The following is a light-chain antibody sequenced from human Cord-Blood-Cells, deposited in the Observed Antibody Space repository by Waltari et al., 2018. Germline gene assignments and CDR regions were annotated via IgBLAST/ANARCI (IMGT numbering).Light chain of an antibody. J-gene: IGKJ2*01. V-gene: IGKV1-33*01. Sequence: DIQMTQSPSSLSASVGDRVTITCQASQDISNYLNWYQQKPGKAPKLLIYDASKLETGVPSRFSGSGSGTEFTFAISSLQPEDIATYYCQQYDKLSYTFGQGTKLEIK. CDR2: DAS. CDR3: QQYDKLSYT. CDR1: QDISNY.